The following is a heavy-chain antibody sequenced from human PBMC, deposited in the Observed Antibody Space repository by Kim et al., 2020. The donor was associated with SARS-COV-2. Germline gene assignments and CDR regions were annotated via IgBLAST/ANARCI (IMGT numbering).Heavy chain of an antibody. D-gene: IGHD4-17*01. J-gene: IGHJ6*02. CDR2: ISYDGSNK. Sequence: GGSLRLSCAASGFTFSSYAMHWVRQAPGKGLEWVAVISYDGSNKYYADSVKGRFTISRDNSKNTLYLQMNSLRAEDTAVYYCARGQPVTTFLTRYYYYYGMDVWGQGTTVTVSS. V-gene: IGHV3-30*04. CDR3: ARGQPVTTFLTRYYYYYGMDV. CDR1: GFTFSSYA.